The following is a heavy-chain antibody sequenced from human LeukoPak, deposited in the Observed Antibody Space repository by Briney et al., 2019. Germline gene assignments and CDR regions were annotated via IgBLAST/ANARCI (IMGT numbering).Heavy chain of an antibody. V-gene: IGHV3-74*01. Sequence: GGSLRLSCAASGFTFSSYWMHWVRQAPGKGLVWVSRINSDGSSTSYADSVKGRFTISRDNAKNTLYLQMNSLRAEDTAVYYCARGQQQDYYYYMDVWGKGATVTISS. CDR3: ARGQQQDYYYYMDV. D-gene: IGHD6-13*01. CDR1: GFTFSSYW. CDR2: INSDGSST. J-gene: IGHJ6*03.